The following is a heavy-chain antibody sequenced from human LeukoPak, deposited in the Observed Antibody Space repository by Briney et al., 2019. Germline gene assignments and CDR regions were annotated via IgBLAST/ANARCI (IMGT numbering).Heavy chain of an antibody. CDR1: GYTFTGYY. CDR3: AREFFGGSYPGVGMDV. Sequence: ASVTVSCKASGYTFTGYYMHWVRQAPGQGLEWMGWINPNSGGTNYAQKFQGRVTMTRDTSISTAYMQLSRLRSDDTAVYYCAREFFGGSYPGVGMDVWGQGTTVTVSS. J-gene: IGHJ6*02. V-gene: IGHV1-2*02. CDR2: INPNSGGT. D-gene: IGHD1-26*01.